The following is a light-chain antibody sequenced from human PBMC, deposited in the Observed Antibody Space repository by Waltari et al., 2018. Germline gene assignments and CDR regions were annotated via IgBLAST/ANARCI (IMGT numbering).Light chain of an antibody. Sequence: QSALTQPAAVSGSPGQSITISCTGTSSNVENYNLVSWYQPHPGKAPKLLSYEVSKRPAGISNRLSGATSGNTASLPISGLQAEDESDYYCCSFAGGNNFEVIFGGGTRLTV. CDR1: SSNVENYNL. V-gene: IGLV2-23*02. J-gene: IGLJ2*01. CDR3: CSFAGGNNFEVI. CDR2: EVS.